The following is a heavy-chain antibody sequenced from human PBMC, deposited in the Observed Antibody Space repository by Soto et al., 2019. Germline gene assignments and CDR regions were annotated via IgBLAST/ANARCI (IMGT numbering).Heavy chain of an antibody. V-gene: IGHV5-10-1*01. CDR1: GYSFTSYW. CDR2: IDPSDSYT. J-gene: IGHJ4*02. CDR3: ARLQGYRSSRPPYDY. D-gene: IGHD6-13*01. Sequence: LGESLKISCKGSGYSFTSYWISWVRQMPGKGLEWMGRIDPSDSYTNYSPSFQGHVTISADKSISTAYLQWSSLKASDTAMYYCARLQGYRSSRPPYDYWGQGTLVTVSS.